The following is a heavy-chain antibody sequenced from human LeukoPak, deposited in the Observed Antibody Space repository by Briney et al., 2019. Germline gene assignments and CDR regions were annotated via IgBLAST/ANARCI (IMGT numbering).Heavy chain of an antibody. Sequence: GGSLRLSCTTSGLTFSTSGFTWVRQAPGKGLEWVASIGPTGFDRYHADSIKGRFTISRDNANNFLYLQMDSLRAEDTAVYYCATETNGRHYDYWGQGTLLTVSS. CDR1: GLTFSTSG. CDR2: IGPTGFDR. CDR3: ATETNGRHYDY. J-gene: IGHJ4*02. V-gene: IGHV3-21*06. D-gene: IGHD1-14*01.